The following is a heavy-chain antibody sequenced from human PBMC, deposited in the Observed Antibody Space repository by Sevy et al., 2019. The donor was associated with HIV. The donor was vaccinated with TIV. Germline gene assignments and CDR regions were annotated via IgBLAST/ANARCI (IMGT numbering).Heavy chain of an antibody. V-gene: IGHV1-46*01. CDR2: INPSGGST. Sequence: APVKVSCKASGYTFTSYYMHWVRQAPGQGLEWMGIINPSGGSTSYAQKFQGRVTMTRDTSMSTVYMELSSLRSEDTAVYYCARERVVVVPAAIYYGMDVWGQGTTVTVSS. CDR3: ARERVVVVPAAIYYGMDV. CDR1: GYTFTSYY. J-gene: IGHJ6*02. D-gene: IGHD2-2*01.